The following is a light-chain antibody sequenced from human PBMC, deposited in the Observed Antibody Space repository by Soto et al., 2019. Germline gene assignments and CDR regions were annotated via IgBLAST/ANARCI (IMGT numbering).Light chain of an antibody. CDR3: TSYTSSITLLV. J-gene: IGLJ3*02. Sequence: QSALTQPASVSGSPGQSITISCSGTSSDVGSYNYVSWYQQHPGKAPKLMIYDISNRPSGVPHRFSGSKSGTPASLTISGLQAEDEADYYCTSYTSSITLLVFGGGTKLPVL. CDR1: SSDVGSYNY. V-gene: IGLV2-14*03. CDR2: DIS.